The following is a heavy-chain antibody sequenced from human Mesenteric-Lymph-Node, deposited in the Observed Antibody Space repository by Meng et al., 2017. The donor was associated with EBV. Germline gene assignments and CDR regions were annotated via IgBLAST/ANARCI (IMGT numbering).Heavy chain of an antibody. V-gene: IGHV1-69*01. J-gene: IGHJ4*02. CDR1: GGTLGGYG. CDR2: IIPPFNSP. D-gene: IGHD6-13*01. CDR3: ARDAAPGSLDY. Sequence: QVQLVQSGPEVKKPGASVKGACKASGGTLGGYGISWVRQAPGQGLEWMGGIIPPFNSPYYAQNFQGRVTITADESTSTVYMVLNSLRSADTAVYYCARDAAPGSLDYWGQGTLVTVSS.